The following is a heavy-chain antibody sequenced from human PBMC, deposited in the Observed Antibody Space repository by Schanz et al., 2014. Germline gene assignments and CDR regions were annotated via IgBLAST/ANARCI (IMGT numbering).Heavy chain of an antibody. V-gene: IGHV1-18*01. CDR1: GYTFTSYG. Sequence: QGQLVQSGAEVKKPGASVKVSCKASGYTFTSYGITWVRQAPGQGLEWMGWISVYHGHTNYAEKVHGRVTMTRDTSTSIVYMELSSLRSEDTAVYYCARDLPRTFLFDYWGQGTLVSVSS. CDR3: ARDLPRTFLFDY. CDR2: ISVYHGHT. J-gene: IGHJ4*02.